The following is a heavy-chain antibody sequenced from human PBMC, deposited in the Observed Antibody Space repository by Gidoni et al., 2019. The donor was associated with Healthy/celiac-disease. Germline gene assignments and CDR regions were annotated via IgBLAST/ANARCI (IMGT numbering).Heavy chain of an antibody. CDR1: ALTFSSYA. D-gene: IGHD3-10*01. J-gene: IGHJ4*02. V-gene: IGHV3-23*01. CDR3: AKGPRGIGYFDY. CDR2: IVGSGGST. Sequence: EVQLLESGGGLVQPGGSLSLHCAASALTFSSYALSWVRQAPGKGLECGSAIVGSGGSTYYADSVKGRFTISRDNSKNALYLQMNSVRAGETAVYYCAKGPRGIGYFDYWGQGTLVTVSS.